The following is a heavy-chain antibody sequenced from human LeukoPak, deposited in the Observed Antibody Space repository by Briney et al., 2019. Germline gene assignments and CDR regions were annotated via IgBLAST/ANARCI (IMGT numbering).Heavy chain of an antibody. CDR3: ARDWNYPPGFFDY. V-gene: IGHV4-39*01. J-gene: IGHJ4*02. CDR1: GGSISSGGYY. Sequence: SETLSLTCTVSGGSISSGGYYWSWIRQPPGKGLEWIGSIYHSGSTYYNPSLKSRVTISVDTSKNQFSLKLSSVTAADTAVYYCARDWNYPPGFFDYWGQGTLVTVSS. CDR2: IYHSGST. D-gene: IGHD1-7*01.